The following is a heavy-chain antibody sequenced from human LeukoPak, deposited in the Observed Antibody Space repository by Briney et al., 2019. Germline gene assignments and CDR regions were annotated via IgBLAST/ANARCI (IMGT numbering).Heavy chain of an antibody. V-gene: IGHV4-59*08. D-gene: IGHD2-15*01. CDR1: GGPINSYY. Sequence: SETLSLTCTVSGGPINSYYWSWIRQPPGKGLEWIGYIYYSGSTNYNPSLKSRVTISVDTSNNKCCLKLTSLTAADTAVYYCVRHLSAGRPAFDIWGEGTMVTVSS. J-gene: IGHJ3*02. CDR3: VRHLSAGRPAFDI. CDR2: IYYSGST.